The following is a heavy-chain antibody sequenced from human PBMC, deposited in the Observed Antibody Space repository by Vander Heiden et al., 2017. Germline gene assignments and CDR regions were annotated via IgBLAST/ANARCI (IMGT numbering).Heavy chain of an antibody. V-gene: IGHV2-5*01. CDR2: LYWNDEV. CDR1: ASTISAHGVG. Sequence: TTLKADGPSPVKGTDAHTLTCTFVASTISAHGVGGGWIRQPPGKALEWLALLYWNDEVRYSPSLKGRLTITKDTSRFQVVLTMTNMDPVDTATYFCVQRDIVELLAEHFQYWGQRTLVTVSS. J-gene: IGHJ1*01. D-gene: IGHD2-21*01. CDR3: VQRDIVELLAEHFQY.